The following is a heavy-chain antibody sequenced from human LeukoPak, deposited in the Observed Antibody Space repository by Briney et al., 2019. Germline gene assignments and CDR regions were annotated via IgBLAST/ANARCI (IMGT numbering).Heavy chain of an antibody. CDR1: GYTFTSYG. CDR2: ISAYNGNT. V-gene: IGHV1-18*01. J-gene: IGHJ5*02. CDR3: ARDRGYCSSTSCLLGGWFDP. D-gene: IGHD2-2*01. Sequence: ASVKVSCKASGYTFTSYGISWVRQAPGQGLDWMGWISAYNGNTNYAQKLQGRVTMTTDTSTSTAYMELRSLRSDDTAVYYCARDRGYCSSTSCLLGGWFDPWGQGTLVTVSS.